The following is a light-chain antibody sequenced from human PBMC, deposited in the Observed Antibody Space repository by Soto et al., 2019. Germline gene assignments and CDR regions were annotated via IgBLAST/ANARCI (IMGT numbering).Light chain of an antibody. V-gene: IGLV2-14*03. CDR2: DVT. CDR3: SSYISGGTLWV. J-gene: IGLJ3*02. CDR1: TNDIGDYNY. Sequence: QSALTQPASVSGSPGQSITISCVGTTNDIGDYNYVSWYQQHPGKAPKLMIYDVTNRPSGVSNRFSGSKSVNTASLTISGLQAEDEADYYCSSYISGGTLWVFGGVTKLTVL.